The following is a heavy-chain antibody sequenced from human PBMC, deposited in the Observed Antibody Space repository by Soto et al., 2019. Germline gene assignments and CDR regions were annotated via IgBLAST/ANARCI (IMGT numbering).Heavy chain of an antibody. V-gene: IGHV4-30-4*01. J-gene: IGHJ6*02. CDR2: IYYSGST. CDR3: AREVTVVTPTYYYYYGMDV. CDR1: GGSISSGDYY. D-gene: IGHD2-21*02. Sequence: KTSETLSLTCTVSGGSISSGDYYWSWIRQPPGKGLEWIGYIYYSGSTYYNPSLKGRVTISVDTSKNQFSLKLSSVTAADTAVYYCAREVTVVTPTYYYYYGMDVWGQGTTVTVS.